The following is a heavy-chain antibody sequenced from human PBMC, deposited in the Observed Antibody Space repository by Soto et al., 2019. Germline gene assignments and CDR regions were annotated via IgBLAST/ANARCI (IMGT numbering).Heavy chain of an antibody. Sequence: PSETLSLTCTVSGGSISSYYWSWIRQPPGKGLEWIGYIYYSGSTNYNPSLKSRVTISVDTSKNQFSLKLSSVTAADTAVYYCARITYYDFWRGYLVGAFDIWGQGTMVNVSS. V-gene: IGHV4-59*01. J-gene: IGHJ3*02. D-gene: IGHD3-3*01. CDR2: IYYSGST. CDR3: ARITYYDFWRGYLVGAFDI. CDR1: GGSISSYY.